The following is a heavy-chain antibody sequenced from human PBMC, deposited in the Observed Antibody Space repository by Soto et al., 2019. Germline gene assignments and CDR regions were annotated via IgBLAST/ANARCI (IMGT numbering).Heavy chain of an antibody. J-gene: IGHJ4*02. D-gene: IGHD2-8*01. CDR1: GFTLSSYS. V-gene: IGHV3-21*01. Sequence: EVQLVESGGGLVKPGGSLRLSCAASGFTLSSYSMNWVRQAPGKGLEWVSSISSSSSYIYYADSVKGRFTISRDNAKNSLYLQMNSLRAEDTAVYYCARGHYCTNGVCYSGFDYWGQGTLVTVSS. CDR2: ISSSSSYI. CDR3: ARGHYCTNGVCYSGFDY.